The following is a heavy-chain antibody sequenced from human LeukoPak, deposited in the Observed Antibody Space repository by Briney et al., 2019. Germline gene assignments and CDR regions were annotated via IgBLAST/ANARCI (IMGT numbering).Heavy chain of an antibody. CDR2: IRSKANSYAT. CDR1: GFTFSGSA. Sequence: GGSLRLSCTASGFTFSGSAMHWVRQASGKGLEWVGRIRSKANSYATVYAASVKGRFTISRDDSKNTAYLQMNSLKTEDTAVYYCTSRSNDYYDSSGYYRGPDYWGQGTLVTVSS. J-gene: IGHJ4*02. CDR3: TSRSNDYYDSSGYYRGPDY. V-gene: IGHV3-73*01. D-gene: IGHD3-22*01.